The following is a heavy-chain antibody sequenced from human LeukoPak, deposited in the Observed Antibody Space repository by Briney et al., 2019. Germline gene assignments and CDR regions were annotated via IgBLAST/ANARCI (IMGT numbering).Heavy chain of an antibody. D-gene: IGHD1-26*01. CDR3: ARTYPQSRELLGNTRFDP. V-gene: IGHV4-30-2*01. J-gene: IGHJ5*02. Sequence: SQTLSLTCTVSGGSISSGGYYWSWIRQPPGKGLEWIGYIYHSGSTYYNPSLKSRVTISVDRSKNQFSLKLSSVTAADTAVYYCARTYPQSRELLGNTRFDPWGQGTLVTVSS. CDR1: GGSISSGGYY. CDR2: IYHSGST.